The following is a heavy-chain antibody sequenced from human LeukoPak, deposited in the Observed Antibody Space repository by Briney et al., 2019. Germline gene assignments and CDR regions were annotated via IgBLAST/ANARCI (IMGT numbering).Heavy chain of an antibody. CDR1: GGSISSSNW. CDR2: IYHSGST. J-gene: IGHJ5*02. D-gene: IGHD2-2*01. Sequence: PSGTLSLTCAVSGGSISSSNWWSWVRQPPGKGLEWIGEIYHSGSTNYNPSLKSRVTISVDKSKNQFSLKLSSVTAADTAVYYCARDIGVPADPQYNWFDPWGQGTLVTVSS. V-gene: IGHV4-4*02. CDR3: ARDIGVPADPQYNWFDP.